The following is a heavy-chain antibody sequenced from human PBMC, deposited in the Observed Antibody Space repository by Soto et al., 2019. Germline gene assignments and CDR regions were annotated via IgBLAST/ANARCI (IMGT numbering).Heavy chain of an antibody. CDR1: GFTFSSYW. J-gene: IGHJ4*02. V-gene: IGHV3-74*01. Sequence: LRLSCAASGFTFSSYWMHWVRQAPGKGLVWVSRINSDGSSTSYADSVKGRFTISRDNAKNTLYLQMNSLRAEDTAVYYCARADYGRNGNLDYWGQGTLVTVSS. D-gene: IGHD4-17*01. CDR3: ARADYGRNGNLDY. CDR2: INSDGSST.